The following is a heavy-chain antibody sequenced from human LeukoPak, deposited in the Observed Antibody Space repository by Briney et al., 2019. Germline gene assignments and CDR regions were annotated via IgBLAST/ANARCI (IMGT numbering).Heavy chain of an antibody. CDR3: ARVARDYDFWSGYSSTNWFDP. V-gene: IGHV4-34*01. D-gene: IGHD3-3*01. CDR1: GGSFSGYY. Sequence: PSETLSLTCAVYGGSFSGYYWSWIRQPPGKGLEWIGEINHSGSTNNNPSLKSRVTISVDTSKNQFSLKLSSVTAADTAVYYCARVARDYDFWSGYSSTNWFDPWGQGTLVTVSS. J-gene: IGHJ5*02. CDR2: INHSGST.